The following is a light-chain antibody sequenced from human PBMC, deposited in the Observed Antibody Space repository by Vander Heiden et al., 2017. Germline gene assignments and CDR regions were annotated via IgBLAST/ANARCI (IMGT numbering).Light chain of an antibody. CDR2: QDS. Sequence: SYELTQPPSVSVSPGPTASITCYRDKLGDKYACWYQQKPGQSPVLVIYQDSKRPSGIPERFSGSNSGNTATLTISGTQAMDEADYYCQAWDSSTVVFGGGTKLTVL. J-gene: IGLJ2*01. V-gene: IGLV3-1*01. CDR1: KLGDKY. CDR3: QAWDSSTVV.